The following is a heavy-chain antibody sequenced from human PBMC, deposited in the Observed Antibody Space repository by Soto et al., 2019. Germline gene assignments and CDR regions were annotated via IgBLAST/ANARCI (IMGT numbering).Heavy chain of an antibody. CDR3: ARHEAGWSFDS. J-gene: IGHJ4*02. CDR2: IYYSGST. V-gene: IGHV4-39*01. CDR1: RGSISSGTNY. D-gene: IGHD2-8*01. Sequence: SETLSLTCTVSRGSISSGTNYWAWIRQPPGKGLEWIANIYYSGSTFYNPSLKSRVTISLDTSKNQFSLKLRSVTAADTAVYYCARHEAGWSFDSWGQGTPVTVSS.